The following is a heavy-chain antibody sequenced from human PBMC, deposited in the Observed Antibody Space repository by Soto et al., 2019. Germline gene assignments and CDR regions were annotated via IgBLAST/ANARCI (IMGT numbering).Heavy chain of an antibody. CDR3: GRGSWGGYYYGMDV. J-gene: IGHJ6*02. D-gene: IGHD3-16*01. V-gene: IGHV3-53*01. CDR2: IYSGGST. Sequence: EVQLVESGGGLIQPGGSLRLSCAASGFTVSSSYMSWVRQAAGKGLEWVSFIYSGGSTYYADSVKGRFTISRDNSRNTVYLQMNRLRVEDTAVYYCGRGSWGGYYYGMDVWGQGTTVTVSS. CDR1: GFTVSSSY.